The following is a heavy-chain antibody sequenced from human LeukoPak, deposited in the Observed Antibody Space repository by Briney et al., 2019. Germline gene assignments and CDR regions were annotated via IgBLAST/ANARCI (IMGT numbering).Heavy chain of an antibody. V-gene: IGHV3-23*01. CDR3: AKAGDYYGSYYFDY. Sequence: GVSLRLSCEASGFTFSGYAMTWVRQAPGKGLEWVSTVTGTGGTTYYADSMKGRFTISRDNSKNTLYLQMNSLRAEDTAVYYCAKAGDYYGSYYFDYWGQGTLVTVSS. D-gene: IGHD3-10*01. J-gene: IGHJ4*02. CDR1: GFTFSGYA. CDR2: VTGTGGTT.